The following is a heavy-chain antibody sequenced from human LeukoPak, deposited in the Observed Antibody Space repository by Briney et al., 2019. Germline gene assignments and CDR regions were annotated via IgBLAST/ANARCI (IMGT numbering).Heavy chain of an antibody. J-gene: IGHJ4*02. D-gene: IGHD6-13*01. CDR2: IKQDGTEK. Sequence: GGSLRLSCAASGFTFSSHWMSWVRQAPGKGLEWVANIKQDGTEKYYVDSVKGRLTISRDNPKNSQYLQMNSLRAEDAAVYYCARYSSRGGGFDYWGQGSLVTVSS. CDR1: GFTFSSHW. V-gene: IGHV3-7*04. CDR3: ARYSSRGGGFDY.